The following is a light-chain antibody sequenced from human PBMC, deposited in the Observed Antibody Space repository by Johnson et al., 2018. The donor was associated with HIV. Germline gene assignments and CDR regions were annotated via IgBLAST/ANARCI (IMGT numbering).Light chain of an antibody. CDR1: SSNIGDNY. CDR2: ENN. Sequence: QSVLTQTPSVSAAPGQKVTISCSGSSSNIGDNYVSWYQQLPGTAPKVLIYENNERPSGIPDRFSGSRSGTSATLGITGLQTGAEADYVCGTWDSSLSPFYLFGTGTKVTVL. CDR3: GTWDSSLSPFYL. J-gene: IGLJ1*01. V-gene: IGLV1-51*02.